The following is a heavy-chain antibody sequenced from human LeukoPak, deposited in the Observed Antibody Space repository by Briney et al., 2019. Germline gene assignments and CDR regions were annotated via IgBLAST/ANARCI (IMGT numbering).Heavy chain of an antibody. CDR2: IASDGSST. J-gene: IGHJ4*02. D-gene: IGHD4-23*01. Sequence: GGSLRLSCAASGFTFSSYWMNWVRQAPGKGLVWVSRIASDGSSTTYADSVKGRFSISRDNAKNTLYQQMNSLRVEDTAVYYCARGRPHGNDYWGQGTLVTVSS. V-gene: IGHV3-74*01. CDR1: GFTFSSYW. CDR3: ARGRPHGNDY.